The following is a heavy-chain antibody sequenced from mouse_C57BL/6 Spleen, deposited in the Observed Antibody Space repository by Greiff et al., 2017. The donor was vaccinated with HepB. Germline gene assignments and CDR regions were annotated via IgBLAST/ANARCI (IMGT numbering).Heavy chain of an antibody. CDR1: GYAFTNYL. CDR2: INPGSGGT. CDR3: ARGGSNYPSYAMDY. Sequence: QVQLQQSGAELVRPGTSVKVSCKASGYAFTNYLIEWVKQRPGQGLEWIGVINPGSGGTNYNEKFKGKATLTADKSSSTAYMQLSSLTSEDSAVYFCARGGSNYPSYAMDYWGQGTSDTASS. J-gene: IGHJ4*01. D-gene: IGHD2-5*01. V-gene: IGHV1-54*01.